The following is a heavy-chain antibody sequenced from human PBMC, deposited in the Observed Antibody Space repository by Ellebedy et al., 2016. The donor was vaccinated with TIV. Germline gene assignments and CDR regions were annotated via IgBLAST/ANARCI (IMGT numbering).Heavy chain of an antibody. CDR2: INQDGSRI. D-gene: IGHD3-22*01. CDR3: VRDGAYGDYSPGYYGMDV. J-gene: IGHJ6*02. Sequence: GGSLRLSCAASGFTFNSYWMSWVRRAPGKGLEWVANINQDGSRIYYVDSVEGRFTISRDNAKNSVYLRMNTLRVEDTAVYHCVRDGAYGDYSPGYYGMDVWGQGTTVTVSS. CDR1: GFTFNSYW. V-gene: IGHV3-7*03.